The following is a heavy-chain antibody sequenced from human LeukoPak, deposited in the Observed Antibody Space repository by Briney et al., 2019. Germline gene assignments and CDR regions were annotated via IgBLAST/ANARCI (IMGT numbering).Heavy chain of an antibody. CDR2: IGTSSGNT. V-gene: IGHV3-21*01. Sequence: GGSLRLSCAASGFSFSHYSMNWVRQAPGKGLEWVSSIGTSSGNTNYGDSVKGRFTTSRDNMKNSVHLQMNSLRAEDTAVYYCARSGWSYYFGLDVWGHGTTVTVSS. CDR1: GFSFSHYS. CDR3: ARSGWSYYFGLDV. D-gene: IGHD6-19*01. J-gene: IGHJ6*02.